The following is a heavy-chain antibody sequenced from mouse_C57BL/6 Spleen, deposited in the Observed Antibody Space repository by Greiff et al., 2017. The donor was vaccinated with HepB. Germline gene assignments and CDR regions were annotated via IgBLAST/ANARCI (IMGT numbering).Heavy chain of an antibody. J-gene: IGHJ3*01. CDR2: IDPETGGT. D-gene: IGHD2-4*01. CDR3: TNTYYDYDPFAY. Sequence: VQLQQSGAELVRPGASVTLSCKASGYTFTDYEMHWVKQTPVHGLEWIGAIDPETGGTAYNQKFKGKAILTADKSSSTAYMELRSLTSEDSAVYYCTNTYYDYDPFAYWGQGTLVTVSA. CDR1: GYTFTDYE. V-gene: IGHV1-15*01.